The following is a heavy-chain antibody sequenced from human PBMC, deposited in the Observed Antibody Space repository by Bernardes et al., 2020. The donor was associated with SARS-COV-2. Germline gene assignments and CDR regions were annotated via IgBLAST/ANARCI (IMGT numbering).Heavy chain of an antibody. D-gene: IGHD2-2*01. J-gene: IGHJ4*02. CDR2: VDHSGDT. CDR1: GASLRGNY. Sequence: ETLSLTCTVNGASLRGNYWTWIRQPPGKGLEWIGEVDHSGDTSYNPSLKSRVIISAATSENQFSLRVTSVTAADTAMYYCARVTMKFQLPRHFDLWGQGALVTVSS. CDR3: ARVTMKFQLPRHFDL. V-gene: IGHV4-34*01.